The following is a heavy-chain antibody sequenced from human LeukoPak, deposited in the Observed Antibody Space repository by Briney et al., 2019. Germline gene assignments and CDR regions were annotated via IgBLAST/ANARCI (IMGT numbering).Heavy chain of an antibody. D-gene: IGHD3-22*01. V-gene: IGHV4-34*01. Sequence: SETLSLTCAVYGGSFSGYYWSWIRQPPGKGLEWIGEINHSGSTNYNPSLKSRVTISVDTSKNQFSLKLSSVTAADTAVYYCAKKSAYYYGSSGHPCFDYWGQGTLATVSS. J-gene: IGHJ4*02. CDR1: GGSFSGYY. CDR2: INHSGST. CDR3: AKKSAYYYGSSGHPCFDY.